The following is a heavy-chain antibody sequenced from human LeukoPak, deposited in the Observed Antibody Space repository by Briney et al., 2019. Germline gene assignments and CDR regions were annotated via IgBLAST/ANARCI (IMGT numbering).Heavy chain of an antibody. J-gene: IGHJ5*02. CDR1: GGSFSGYY. Sequence: SETLSLTCAVYGGSFSGYYWSWIRQPPGKGLEWIGEINHSGSTKYNPSLKSRVTISVDTSKNQFSLKLSSVTAADTAVYYCARVGKQQLVRYNWFDPWGQGTLVTVSS. CDR2: INHSGST. V-gene: IGHV4-34*01. CDR3: ARVGKQQLVRYNWFDP. D-gene: IGHD6-13*01.